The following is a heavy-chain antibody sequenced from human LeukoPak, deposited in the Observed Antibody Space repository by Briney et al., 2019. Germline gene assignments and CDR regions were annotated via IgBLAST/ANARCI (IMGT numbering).Heavy chain of an antibody. J-gene: IGHJ4*02. V-gene: IGHV1-69*13. CDR3: ARGPTFGGVIVYTPFDY. D-gene: IGHD3-16*02. CDR1: GGTFSSYA. CDR2: IIPIFGAA. Sequence: SVKVSCKASGGTFSSYAISWVRQAPGQGLEWMGGIIPIFGAANYAQKFQGRVTITADESTSTAYMELSSLRSEDTAVYYCARGPTFGGVIVYTPFDYWGQGTLVTVSS.